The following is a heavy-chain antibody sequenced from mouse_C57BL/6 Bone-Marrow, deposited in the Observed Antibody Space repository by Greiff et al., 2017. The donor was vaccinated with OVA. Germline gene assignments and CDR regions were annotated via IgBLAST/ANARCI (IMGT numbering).Heavy chain of an antibody. CDR2: IYPRSGNT. J-gene: IGHJ1*03. V-gene: IGHV1-81*01. D-gene: IGHD1-1*01. CDR1: GYTFTSYG. CDR3: ARPHGSSRFDV. Sequence: QVQLQQSGAELARPGASVKLSCKASGYTFTSYGISWVKQRTGQGLEWIGEIYPRSGNTYYNEKFKGKATLTADKSSSTAYMELRSLTSEDSAVYFCARPHGSSRFDVWGTGTTVTVSS.